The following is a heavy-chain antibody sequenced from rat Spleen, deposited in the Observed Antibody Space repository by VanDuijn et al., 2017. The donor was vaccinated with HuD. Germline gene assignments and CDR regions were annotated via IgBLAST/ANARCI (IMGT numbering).Heavy chain of an antibody. D-gene: IGHD1-6*01. Sequence: EVQLVESGGGLVQPGRSMKLSCAASGFTFSNYYMAWVRQAPTKGLEWVASISTGVSITYYRDSVRGRFTISRDTAKSTLYLQMASLRSEDTATYYCARSSYTTDYLWDYWGQGVMVTVSS. CDR1: GFTFSNYY. J-gene: IGHJ2*01. CDR2: ISTGVSIT. CDR3: ARSSYTTDYLWDY. V-gene: IGHV5-25*01.